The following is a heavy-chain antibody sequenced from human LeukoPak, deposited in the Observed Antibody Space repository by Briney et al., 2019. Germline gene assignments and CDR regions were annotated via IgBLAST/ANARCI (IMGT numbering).Heavy chain of an antibody. Sequence: ASVKVSCKASGYTFTSYGISWVRQAPGQGLEWMGWISAYNGNTNYAQKLQGRVTMTTDTSASTAYMELRSLRSDDTAVYYCARDGYSSSWYQADYYYGMDAWGQGTTVTVSS. CDR3: ARDGYSSSWYQADYYYGMDA. D-gene: IGHD6-13*01. CDR1: GYTFTSYG. V-gene: IGHV1-18*01. CDR2: ISAYNGNT. J-gene: IGHJ6*02.